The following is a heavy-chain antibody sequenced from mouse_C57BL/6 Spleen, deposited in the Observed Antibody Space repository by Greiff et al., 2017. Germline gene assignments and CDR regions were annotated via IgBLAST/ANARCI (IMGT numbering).Heavy chain of an antibody. V-gene: IGHV1-52*01. Sequence: QVQLQQPGAELVRPGSSVKLSCKASGYTFTSYWMHWVKQRPIQGLEWIGNIDPSDSATHYNQKFKDKATLTVDKSSSTAYMQLSSLTSEDSAVYYCARDGDYAMDYWGQGTSVTVSS. J-gene: IGHJ4*01. CDR2: IDPSDSAT. CDR3: ARDGDYAMDY. CDR1: GYTFTSYW.